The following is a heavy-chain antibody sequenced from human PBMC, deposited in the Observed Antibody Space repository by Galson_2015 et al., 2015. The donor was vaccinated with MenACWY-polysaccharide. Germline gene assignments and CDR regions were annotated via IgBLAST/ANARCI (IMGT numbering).Heavy chain of an antibody. CDR3: ARLAAAGMLNWYLDL. J-gene: IGHJ2*01. Sequence: SLRLSCAGSGFSFSSYSMSWVRQAAGKGLEWVSSISANTRSTYDTDSVKGRFTISRDNSKNTLYLQMNSLRAEDTALYYCARLAAAGMLNWYLDLWGRGTLVSVSS. CDR1: GFSFSSYS. D-gene: IGHD6-13*01. V-gene: IGHV3-23*01. CDR2: ISANTRST.